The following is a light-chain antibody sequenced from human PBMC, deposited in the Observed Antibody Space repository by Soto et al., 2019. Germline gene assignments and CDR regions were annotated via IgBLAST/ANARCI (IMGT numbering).Light chain of an antibody. CDR2: GTS. CDR1: QSVGNSF. J-gene: IGKJ5*01. CDR3: QQYGTSEII. V-gene: IGKV3-20*01. Sequence: EVVLTQSPGTLSFSPGGRATLSCRASQSVGNSFVAWYQQKPGQPPRLLIYGTSKRATGIPDRFSGSVSGTDFTLSISRVEPEDFAVFYCQQYGTSEIIFGQGTRLEIK.